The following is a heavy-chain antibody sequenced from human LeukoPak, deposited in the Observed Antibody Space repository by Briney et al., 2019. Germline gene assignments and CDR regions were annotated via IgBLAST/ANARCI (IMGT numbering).Heavy chain of an antibody. V-gene: IGHV4-59*01. J-gene: IGHJ4*02. D-gene: IGHD3-3*01. CDR3: ARVGGVVSDY. Sequence: SETLPLTCTVSGGSISSYYWSWIRQPPGKGLEWIGYIYYSGTTNYNPSLKSRVTISVDTSKNQFSLKLSSVTAADTAVYYCARVGGVVSDYWGQGTLVTVSS. CDR2: IYYSGTT. CDR1: GGSISSYY.